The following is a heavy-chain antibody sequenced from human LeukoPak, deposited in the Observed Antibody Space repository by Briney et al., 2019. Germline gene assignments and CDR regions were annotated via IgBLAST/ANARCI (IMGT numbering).Heavy chain of an antibody. CDR2: ISYDGITK. CDR1: GFTFNNYA. D-gene: IGHD1-26*01. J-gene: IGHJ4*02. CDR3: ARDLSERYSTDY. Sequence: PGGSLRLSCAVSGFTFNNYAIHWVRQAPGKGLEWVAFISYDGITKCYADSVKGRFTISRDNSQNTLDLQMNSLRAEDTAVYYCARDLSERYSTDYWGQGTRVTVSS. V-gene: IGHV3-30-3*01.